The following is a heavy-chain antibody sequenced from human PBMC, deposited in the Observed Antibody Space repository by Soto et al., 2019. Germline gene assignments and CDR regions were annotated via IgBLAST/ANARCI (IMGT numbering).Heavy chain of an antibody. V-gene: IGHV3-23*01. CDR2: ISARGGSS. D-gene: IGHD5-12*01. CDR1: GFSFSSYA. Sequence: EVQLLESGGGLVQPGGSLRLSCVASGFSFSSYAMVWVRQAPGKGLEWVSVISARGGSSYFADTVKGRFTISRDNSKNLLSLEMNSLRAEDTAIYFCAKGSIEYSASVDHWGHGTLVLVSS. J-gene: IGHJ4*01. CDR3: AKGSIEYSASVDH.